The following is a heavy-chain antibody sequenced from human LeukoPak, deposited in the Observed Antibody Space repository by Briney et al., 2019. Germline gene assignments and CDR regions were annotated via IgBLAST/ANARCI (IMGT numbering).Heavy chain of an antibody. CDR3: ARGPSSSGWSFQH. CDR2: IYSGGST. CDR1: GFTVSSNY. V-gene: IGHV3-53*01. D-gene: IGHD6-19*01. Sequence: GGSLRLSCAAPGFTVSSNYMSWVRQAPGKGLEWVSVIYSGGSTYYADSVKGRFTISRDNSKNTLYLQMNSLRAEDTAVYYCARGPSSSGWSFQHWGQGTLVTVSS. J-gene: IGHJ1*01.